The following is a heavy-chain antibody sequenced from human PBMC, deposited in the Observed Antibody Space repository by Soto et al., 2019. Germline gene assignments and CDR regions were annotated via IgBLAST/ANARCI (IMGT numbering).Heavy chain of an antibody. CDR2: VIPIFSIM. J-gene: IGHJ4*02. Sequence: QVQLVQSGAEVKKPGSSVKVSCKASGGTLSNYAIAWVRLAPGQGLEWVGGVIPIFSIMKYAQKFQDRVTFTADDSTNTACMELSSLTSEDTAVYYCARGRTIFGVVNFDYWGQGTLVTVSS. V-gene: IGHV1-69*01. CDR3: ARGRTIFGVVNFDY. CDR1: GGTLSNYA. D-gene: IGHD3-3*01.